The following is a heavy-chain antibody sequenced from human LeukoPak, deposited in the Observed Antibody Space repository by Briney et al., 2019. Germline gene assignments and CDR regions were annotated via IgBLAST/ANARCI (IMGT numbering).Heavy chain of an antibody. CDR2: IYYSGST. D-gene: IGHD3-3*01. Sequence: PSETLSLTCTVSGGSISSSSYYWGWIRQPPGKGLEWIGSIYYSGSTNYNPSLKSRVTISVDTSKNQFSLKLSSVTAADTAVYYCARDFFDFWSGYYTQSNNWFDPWGQGTLVTVSS. CDR1: GGSISSSSYY. CDR3: ARDFFDFWSGYYTQSNNWFDP. V-gene: IGHV4-39*07. J-gene: IGHJ5*02.